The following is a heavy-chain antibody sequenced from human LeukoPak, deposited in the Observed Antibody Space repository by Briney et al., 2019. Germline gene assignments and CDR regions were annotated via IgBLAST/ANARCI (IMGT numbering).Heavy chain of an antibody. Sequence: ASVKVSCKASGSSVTAYFVHWVRQAPGQGLEWMGRIYPNSGSTNYAQKFQGRVTMTRDMSINAAYMELSNLGSDDTAVYYCARDVLSNPFDYWGQGTLVTVSS. CDR3: ARDVLSNPFDY. J-gene: IGHJ4*02. CDR1: GSSVTAYF. CDR2: IYPNSGST. V-gene: IGHV1-2*06. D-gene: IGHD3-16*01.